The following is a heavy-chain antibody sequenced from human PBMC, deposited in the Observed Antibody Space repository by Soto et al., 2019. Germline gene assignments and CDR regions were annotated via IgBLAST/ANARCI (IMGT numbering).Heavy chain of an antibody. V-gene: IGHV3-7*05. CDR1: GFCFGNYW. Sequence: GGSLRLSCAASGFCFGNYWMSWVRQAPGKSLEWLADIKPDGSENRSVASVKGRFTISRDNAENSLILQMNSLRVEDTAIYYCARKSGAFGGSLDLWGQGTVVTVSS. J-gene: IGHJ5*02. CDR3: ARKSGAFGGSLDL. CDR2: IKPDGSEN. D-gene: IGHD3-16*01.